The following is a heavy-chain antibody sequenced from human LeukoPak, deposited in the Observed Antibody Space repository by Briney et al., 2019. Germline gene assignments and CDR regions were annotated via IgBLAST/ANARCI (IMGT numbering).Heavy chain of an antibody. CDR1: GFTFSSYA. D-gene: IGHD3-10*01. Sequence: GGSLRLSCAASGFTFSSYAMHWVRQAPGKGLEWVAVISYDGSNKYYADSVKGRFTISRDNSKNTLYLQMNSLRAEDTAVYYCARGFGLLWFGELGGYFDYWGQGTLVTVSS. CDR3: ARGFGLLWFGELGGYFDY. J-gene: IGHJ4*02. V-gene: IGHV3-30-3*01. CDR2: ISYDGSNK.